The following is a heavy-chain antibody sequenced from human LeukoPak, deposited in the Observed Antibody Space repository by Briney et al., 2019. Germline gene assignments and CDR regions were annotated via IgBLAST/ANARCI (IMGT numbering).Heavy chain of an antibody. CDR2: ISDSGGYT. CDR3: AKTSKYFDY. CDR1: RFRFGSYA. Sequence: PGGSLRLSCAASRFRFGSYAMSWVRQAPGKRLEWVSTISDSGGYTCYAGSVKGRFTISRDNSRNTLYLQMNSLRVEDTAVYYCAKTSKYFDYWGQGTLVTVSS. J-gene: IGHJ4*02. V-gene: IGHV3-23*01.